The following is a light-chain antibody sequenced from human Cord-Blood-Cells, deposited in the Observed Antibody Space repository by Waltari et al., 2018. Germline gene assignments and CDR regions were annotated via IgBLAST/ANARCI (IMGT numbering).Light chain of an antibody. J-gene: IGKJ4*01. Sequence: EIVLTQSPATLSLSPGERATLSCRSSQSVSSYLAWYQQKPGQAPRLLIYDASNRATGSPARFSGSGSGTDVTRTISSLEPEDFAVYYCQQRSNWPPLTFGGGTKVEIK. CDR3: QQRSNWPPLT. CDR1: QSVSSY. CDR2: DAS. V-gene: IGKV3-11*01.